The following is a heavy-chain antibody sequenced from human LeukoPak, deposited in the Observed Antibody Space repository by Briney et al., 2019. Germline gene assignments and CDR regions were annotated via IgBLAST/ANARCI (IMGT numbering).Heavy chain of an antibody. CDR1: GFTFDDCA. Sequence: GGSLRLSCAASGFTFDDCAMHWVRQAPGKGLEWVSGISWNSGSIGYADSVKGRFTISRDNSKNTLYLQMNSLRAEDTAVYYCAKDPTIRVYDYGFDYWGQGTLVTVSS. CDR2: ISWNSGSI. V-gene: IGHV3-9*01. CDR3: AKDPTIRVYDYGFDY. D-gene: IGHD4-17*01. J-gene: IGHJ4*02.